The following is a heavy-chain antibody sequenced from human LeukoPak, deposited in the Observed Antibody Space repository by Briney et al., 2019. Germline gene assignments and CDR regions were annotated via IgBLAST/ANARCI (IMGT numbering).Heavy chain of an antibody. D-gene: IGHD3-22*01. Sequence: SETLSLTCTVSGDSVSGISFYWSWIRQPPGKGLQYIGYIQYSGSTNYNPSLKSRVTISVDTSKNQFSLKLSSVTAAGTAAYYCARYYDSSGYWSTPHFDYWGQGTLVTVSS. V-gene: IGHV4-61*01. CDR2: IQYSGST. J-gene: IGHJ4*02. CDR3: ARYYDSSGYWSTPHFDY. CDR1: GDSVSGISFY.